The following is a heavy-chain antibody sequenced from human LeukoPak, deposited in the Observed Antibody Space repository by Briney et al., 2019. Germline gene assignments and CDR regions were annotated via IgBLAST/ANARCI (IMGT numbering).Heavy chain of an antibody. CDR1: GFTFSSYA. V-gene: IGHV3-30-3*01. J-gene: IGHJ2*01. CDR3: ARGGYSYGYNWYFDL. CDR2: ISYDGSNK. D-gene: IGHD5-18*01. Sequence: PGRSLRLSFAASGFTFSSYAMHWVRQAPGKGLEWVAVISYDGSNKYYADSVKGRFTISRDNSKNTLYLQMNSLRAEDTAVYYCARGGYSYGYNWYFDLWGRGTLVTVSS.